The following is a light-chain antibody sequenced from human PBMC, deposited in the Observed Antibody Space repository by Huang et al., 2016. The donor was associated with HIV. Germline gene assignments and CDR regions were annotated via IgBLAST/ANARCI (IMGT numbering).Light chain of an antibody. V-gene: IGKV3-15*01. CDR3: QQYNNWPPWT. Sequence: EVVMTQSPVTLSVSPGERATLSCRASQSVNNKLAWFQQKPGQAPRVRIHDASIRATGIPDRVSGSGSGTEFTLTISSLQSEDFAVYYCQQYNNWPPWTFGQGTKVEIK. J-gene: IGKJ1*01. CDR2: DAS. CDR1: QSVNNK.